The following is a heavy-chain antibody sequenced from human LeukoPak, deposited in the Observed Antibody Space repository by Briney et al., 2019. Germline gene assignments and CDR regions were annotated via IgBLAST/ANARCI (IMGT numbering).Heavy chain of an antibody. D-gene: IGHD3-22*01. CDR2: INHSGST. CDR1: GGSFSGYY. V-gene: IGHV4-34*01. J-gene: IGHJ4*02. Sequence: SETLSLTCAVYGGSFSGYYWGWIRQPPGKGLEWIGEINHSGSTNYNPSLKSRVTISVDTSKNQFSLKLSSVTAADTAVYYCARVKIGTMIVDWGQGTLVTVSS. CDR3: ARVKIGTMIVD.